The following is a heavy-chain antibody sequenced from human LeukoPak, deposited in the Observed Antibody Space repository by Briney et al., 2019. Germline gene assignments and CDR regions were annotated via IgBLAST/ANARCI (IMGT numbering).Heavy chain of an antibody. D-gene: IGHD4-17*01. J-gene: IGHJ4*02. Sequence: GGSLRLSCAASGFTFSSYAMSWVRQAPGKGLEWVSSISSSGSYIYYADSMKGRFTISRDNAENSLYLQMNSLRAEDTAVYYCARDDYDDSFFDYWGQGTLVTVSS. CDR3: ARDDYDDSFFDY. CDR1: GFTFSSYA. CDR2: ISSSGSYI. V-gene: IGHV3-21*01.